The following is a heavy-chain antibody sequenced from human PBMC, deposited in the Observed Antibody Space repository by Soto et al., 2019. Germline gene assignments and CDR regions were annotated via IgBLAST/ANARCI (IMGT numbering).Heavy chain of an antibody. CDR3: ARTSWNYAQNWFDP. CDR2: IKQDGSEK. V-gene: IGHV3-7*01. CDR1: GFTFSSYW. Sequence: GGSLRLSCAASGFTFSSYWMSWVRQAPGKGLEWVANIKQDGSEKYYVDSVKGRFTISRDNAKNSLYLQMNSLRAEDTAVYYCARTSWNYAQNWFDPWGQGTLVTVSS. J-gene: IGHJ5*02. D-gene: IGHD1-7*01.